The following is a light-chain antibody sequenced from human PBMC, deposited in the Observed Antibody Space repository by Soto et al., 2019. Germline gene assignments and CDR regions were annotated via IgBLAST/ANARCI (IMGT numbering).Light chain of an antibody. CDR2: KAS. CDR1: QTISSW. V-gene: IGKV1-5*03. J-gene: IGKJ5*01. Sequence: DIQMTQSPSSLSASVGDRVTITCRASQTISSWLAWYQQKPGKAPKLLIYKASTLKSGVPSRFSGSGSGTEFTLTISSLQPEDFAVYYCQQFNYWPPITFGQGTRMEIK. CDR3: QQFNYWPPIT.